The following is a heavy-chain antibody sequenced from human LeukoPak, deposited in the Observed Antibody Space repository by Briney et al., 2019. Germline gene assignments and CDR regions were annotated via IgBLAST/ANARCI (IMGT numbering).Heavy chain of an antibody. J-gene: IGHJ3*02. Sequence: ASVKVSCKASGYTFTGYYMHWVRQAPGQGLEWMGWINPKSGGTVYAQKFQGRVTMTRDTSSSTAYMELSRLRFDDTVVYYCARGPRITIFGVVMANDAFDIWGQGTMVTASS. V-gene: IGHV1-2*02. CDR2: INPKSGGT. D-gene: IGHD3-3*01. CDR1: GYTFTGYY. CDR3: ARGPRITIFGVVMANDAFDI.